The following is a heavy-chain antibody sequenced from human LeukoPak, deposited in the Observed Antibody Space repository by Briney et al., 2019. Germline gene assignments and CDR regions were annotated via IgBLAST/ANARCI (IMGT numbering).Heavy chain of an antibody. V-gene: IGHV3-7*01. CDR2: IKQDGSEK. D-gene: IGHD2-15*01. CDR3: ARGQLADVY. Sequence: PGGALRLSCAASGFTFSKYWMRWGRQAPGKGREGVAKIKQDGSEKYYVDSVKGRFTISRDNAKNSVYLQMNSLRVEDTAVYYCARGQLADVYWGQGALVTVSS. J-gene: IGHJ4*02. CDR1: GFTFSKYW.